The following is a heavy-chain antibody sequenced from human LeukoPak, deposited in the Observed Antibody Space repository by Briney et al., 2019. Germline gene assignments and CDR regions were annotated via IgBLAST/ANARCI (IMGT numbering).Heavy chain of an antibody. CDR1: GFTFTNYA. CDR2: ISNNGGNT. CDR3: AKEESNDASGHYRHRFND. D-gene: IGHD3-22*01. V-gene: IGHV3-64D*06. Sequence: PGGSLRLSCSGSGFTFTNYAIHWVRQAPGKGLEYVSTISNNGGNTNYADSVKGRFTISRDNSKNTVYLQTSSLRAEDTAVYYCAKEESNDASGHYRHRFNDWGQGTLVTVSS. J-gene: IGHJ4*02.